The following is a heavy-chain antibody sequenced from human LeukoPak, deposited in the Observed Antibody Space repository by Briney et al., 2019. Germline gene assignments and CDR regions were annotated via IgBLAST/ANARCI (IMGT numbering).Heavy chain of an antibody. D-gene: IGHD2-21*02. Sequence: ASVKVSCKASGYTFTSYYMHWVRQAPGQGLEWMVIINPSGGSTSYAQKFQGRVTMTRDTSTSTVYMELSSLRSEDTAVYYCARATPAYCGGDCYSGAFDIWGQGTMVTVSS. CDR3: ARATPAYCGGDCYSGAFDI. CDR1: GYTFTSYY. J-gene: IGHJ3*02. V-gene: IGHV1-46*01. CDR2: INPSGGST.